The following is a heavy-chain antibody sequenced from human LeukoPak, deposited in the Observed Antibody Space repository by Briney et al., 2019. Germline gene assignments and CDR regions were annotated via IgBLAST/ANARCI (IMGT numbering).Heavy chain of an antibody. J-gene: IGHJ4*02. V-gene: IGHV3-30-3*01. D-gene: IGHD1-26*01. Sequence: GGSLRLSCAASGFTYSSYAMHWVRQAPGKGLAGVAVISYDGSNNYYADSVKGRFTISRDNAKNTLHLQMNSLSAEDTAVDLCARDPPSGSYLYYFDYWGQGTLVTVSS. CDR2: ISYDGSNN. CDR1: GFTYSSYA. CDR3: ARDPPSGSYLYYFDY.